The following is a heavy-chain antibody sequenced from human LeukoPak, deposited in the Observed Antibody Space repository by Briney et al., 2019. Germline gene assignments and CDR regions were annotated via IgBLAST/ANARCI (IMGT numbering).Heavy chain of an antibody. J-gene: IGHJ4*02. CDR3: AKLGYCSGGSCYGFDY. D-gene: IGHD2-15*01. Sequence: ASVKVSCKASGYTFTDYAMNWVRQAPGQGLGWMGWINTNTGNPTYAQGFTGRFVFSLGTSVSTAYLQISSLKADDTAVYYCAKLGYCSGGSCYGFDYWGQGTLVTVSS. V-gene: IGHV7-4-1*02. CDR1: GYTFTDYA. CDR2: INTNTGNP.